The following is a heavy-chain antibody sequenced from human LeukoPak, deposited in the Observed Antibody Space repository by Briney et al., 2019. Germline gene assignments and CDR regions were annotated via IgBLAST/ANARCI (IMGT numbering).Heavy chain of an antibody. Sequence: SETLSLTCTVSGGSINYYYWSWIRQPPGKGLGGIGYIYYSGSTSYNPSLKSRVTISVDTSKNQFSLKLNSVTAADTALYYCARGLYGSKGIFDYWGQGTLVTVSS. CDR2: IYYSGST. V-gene: IGHV4-59*01. J-gene: IGHJ4*02. CDR1: GGSINYYY. CDR3: ARGLYGSKGIFDY. D-gene: IGHD3-10*01.